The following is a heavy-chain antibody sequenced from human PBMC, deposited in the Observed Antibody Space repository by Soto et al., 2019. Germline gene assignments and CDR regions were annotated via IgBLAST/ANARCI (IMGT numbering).Heavy chain of an antibody. CDR1: GYSFTSYW. Sequence: GESLKISCKGSGYSFTSYWIGWVRQIPGKGLEWMGIIYPGDSDTRYSPSFQGQVTISADKSISTAYLQWSSLKASDTAMYYCARTYCSSTSCYGARFWGQGTMVTVSS. D-gene: IGHD2-2*01. J-gene: IGHJ3*01. V-gene: IGHV5-51*01. CDR2: IYPGDSDT. CDR3: ARTYCSSTSCYGARF.